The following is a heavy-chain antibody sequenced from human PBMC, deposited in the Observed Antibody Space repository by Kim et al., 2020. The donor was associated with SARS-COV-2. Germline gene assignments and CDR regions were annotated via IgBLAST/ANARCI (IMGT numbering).Heavy chain of an antibody. D-gene: IGHD3-10*01. CDR3: ARGTYYSGSGNYQDYFYGMDV. V-gene: IGHV4-59*13. CDR2: IYYSGST. Sequence: SETLSLTCTVSVDSISNYYWSWIRQPPGKGLEWIGHIYYSGSTNYNPSLKSRVTISVDTSKNQFSLKLSSVTAADTAVYYCARGTYYSGSGNYQDYFYGMDVWGQGTTVTVSS. CDR1: VDSISNYY. J-gene: IGHJ6*02.